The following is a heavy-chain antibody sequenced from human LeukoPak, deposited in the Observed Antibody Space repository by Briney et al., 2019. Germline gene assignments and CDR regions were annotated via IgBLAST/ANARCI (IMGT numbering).Heavy chain of an antibody. CDR1: GFTFSDYY. D-gene: IGHD4-17*01. V-gene: IGHV3-11*04. CDR3: ARDRLYYGDYGPIDY. Sequence: GGSLRLSCAASGFTFSDYYMSWIRQAPGKGLEWVSYISSSGSAIYYADSVKGRFTISRDNAKNSLYLQMNSLRAEDTAVYYCARDRLYYGDYGPIDYWGQGTLVTVSS. CDR2: ISSSGSAI. J-gene: IGHJ4*02.